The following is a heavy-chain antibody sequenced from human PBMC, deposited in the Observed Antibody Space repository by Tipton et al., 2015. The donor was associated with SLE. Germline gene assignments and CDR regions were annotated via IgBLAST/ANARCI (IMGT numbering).Heavy chain of an antibody. CDR2: INNDGSAT. Sequence: SLRLSCAASGFTLGEFWMHWVRQPPGKGLEWVSRINNDGSATHYADSVRGRFTISRDNAKNTVSLEVYSLRVDDTALYYCARESEWKGGPLDHWGQGTPVTVSS. CDR3: ARESEWKGGPLDH. CDR1: GFTLGEFW. V-gene: IGHV3-74*01. D-gene: IGHD1-1*01. J-gene: IGHJ5*02.